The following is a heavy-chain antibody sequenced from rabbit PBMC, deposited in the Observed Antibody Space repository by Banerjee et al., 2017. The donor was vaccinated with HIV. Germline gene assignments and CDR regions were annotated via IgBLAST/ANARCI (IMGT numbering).Heavy chain of an antibody. CDR2: IVAGSSGTT. V-gene: IGHV1S45*01. D-gene: IGHD1-1*01. CDR3: ARAGGFENYFNL. CDR1: GFDFSSNA. J-gene: IGHJ4*01. Sequence: QEQLVESGGGLVQPEGSLTLTCKASGFDFSSNAMWWVRQAPGKGLEWIGCIVAGSSGTTYYASWAKGRFTVSKTSSTTVTLQMTSLTAADTATYFCARAGGFENYFNLWGQGTLVTVS.